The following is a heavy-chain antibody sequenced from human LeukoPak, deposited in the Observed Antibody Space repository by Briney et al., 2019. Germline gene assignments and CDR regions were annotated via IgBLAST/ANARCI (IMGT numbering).Heavy chain of an antibody. CDR1: DDSLTMYY. V-gene: IGHV4-59*01. J-gene: IGHJ6*03. CDR2: VDHTGST. CDR3: ARGRVSSSTWYSTYYYFFYMDF. D-gene: IGHD4-11*01. Sequence: PSETLSLTCTVSDDSLTMYYWTWIRQPPGKGLEWIGYVDHTGSTKFNPSLNGRVSISSDTSNNFFSLRLRSVTAADTAVYFCARGRVSSSTWYSTYYYFFYMDFWGKGTTVTVSS.